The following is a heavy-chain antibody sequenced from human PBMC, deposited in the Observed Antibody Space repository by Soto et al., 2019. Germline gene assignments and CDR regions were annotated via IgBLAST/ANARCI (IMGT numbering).Heavy chain of an antibody. D-gene: IGHD2-2*01. CDR2: INPNSGGT. J-gene: IGHJ5*02. V-gene: IGHV1-2*02. Sequence: ASVKVSCKXSGYTFTGYYMHWVRQAPGQGLEWMGWINPNSGGTNYAQKFQGRVTMTRDTSISTAYMELSRLRSDDTAVYYCARDLVEYCSSTSCYNWFDPWGQGTLVTVSS. CDR1: GYTFTGYY. CDR3: ARDLVEYCSSTSCYNWFDP.